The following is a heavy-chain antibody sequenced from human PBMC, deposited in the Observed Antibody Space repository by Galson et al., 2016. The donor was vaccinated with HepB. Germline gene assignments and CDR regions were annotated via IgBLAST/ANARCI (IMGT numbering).Heavy chain of an antibody. CDR1: GFTFRYYA. D-gene: IGHD2-15*01. V-gene: IGHV3-23*01. J-gene: IGHJ5*02. CDR3: AKERGWYGGPNYGS. Sequence: SLRLSCASSGFTFRYYAMTWVRRAPGKGLEWVSDISGAGGTTHYADFVKGRFTISRDNSRDILYLQMDRLRAADTAVYYCAKERGWYGGPNYGSWGQGTLVTVSS. CDR2: ISGAGGTT.